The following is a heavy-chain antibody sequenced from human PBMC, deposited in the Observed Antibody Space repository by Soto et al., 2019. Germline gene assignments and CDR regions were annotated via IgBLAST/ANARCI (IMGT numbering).Heavy chain of an antibody. Sequence: GGSLRLSCAASGFSFSGYNMNWVRQAPGKGLECVSSISGDSNYIYYADSVQGRFTISRDNAKNSVYLQMNSLRAEDTAVYYCARVVYFDRSAYGLWGQGTMVTVSS. V-gene: IGHV3-21*01. J-gene: IGHJ3*01. CDR3: ARVVYFDRSAYGL. D-gene: IGHD3-22*01. CDR2: ISGDSNYI. CDR1: GFSFSGYN.